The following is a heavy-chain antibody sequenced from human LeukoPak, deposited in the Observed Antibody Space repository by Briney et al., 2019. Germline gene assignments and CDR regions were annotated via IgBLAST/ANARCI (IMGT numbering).Heavy chain of an antibody. D-gene: IGHD2-2*01. J-gene: IGHJ5*02. V-gene: IGHV4-38-2*02. CDR1: GYSISSGYY. CDR3: ARGGSRYQLLNWFDP. Sequence: SETLSLTCTVSGYSISSGYYWGWIRQPPGKGLEWIGSIYHSGSTYYNPSLRSRVTISVDMSKNQFSLKLSSVTAADTAVYYCARGGSRYQLLNWFDPWGQGTLVTVSS. CDR2: IYHSGST.